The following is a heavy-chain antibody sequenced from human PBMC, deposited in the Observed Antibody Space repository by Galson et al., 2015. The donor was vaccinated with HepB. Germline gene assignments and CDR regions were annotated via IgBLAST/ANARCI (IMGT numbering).Heavy chain of an antibody. CDR1: GGTFSSYA. J-gene: IGHJ6*02. V-gene: IGHV1-69*13. Sequence: SVKVSCKASGGTFSSYAISWVRQAPGQGLEWMGGIIPIFGTANYAQKFQGRVTITADESTSTAYMELSSLRSEDTAVYYCAREGGRGTAIVVVPAAIRGGDYYYYGMDVWGQGTMVTVSS. CDR3: AREGGRGTAIVVVPAAIRGGDYYYYGMDV. D-gene: IGHD2-2*02. CDR2: IIPIFGTA.